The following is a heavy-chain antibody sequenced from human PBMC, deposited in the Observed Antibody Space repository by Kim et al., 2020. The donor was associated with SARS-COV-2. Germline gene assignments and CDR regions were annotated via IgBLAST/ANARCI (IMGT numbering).Heavy chain of an antibody. D-gene: IGHD6-13*01. CDR2: IYPGDSDT. Sequence: GESLKISCKGSGYSFTSYWIGWVRQMPGKGLEWMGIIYPGDSDTRYSPSFQGQVTISADKSISTAYLQWSSLKASDTAMYYCARRARRAPLAAAGTGWFDPWGQGTLVTVSS. V-gene: IGHV5-51*01. CDR3: ARRARRAPLAAAGTGWFDP. CDR1: GYSFTSYW. J-gene: IGHJ5*02.